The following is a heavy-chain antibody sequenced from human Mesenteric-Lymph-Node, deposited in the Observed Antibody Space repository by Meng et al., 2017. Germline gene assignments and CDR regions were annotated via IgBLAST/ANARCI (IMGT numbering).Heavy chain of an antibody. CDR3: AKLRCSGGSCYSFYWYFDL. J-gene: IGHJ2*01. D-gene: IGHD2-15*01. V-gene: IGHV3-23*01. CDR1: GFTFSSYA. Sequence: GGSLRLSCAASGFTFSSYAMSWVRQAPGKGLEWVSAISGSGGSTYYADSVKGRFTISRDNSKNTLYLQMNSLRAEDTAVYYCAKLRCSGGSCYSFYWYFDLWGRGTLVTVSS. CDR2: ISGSGGST.